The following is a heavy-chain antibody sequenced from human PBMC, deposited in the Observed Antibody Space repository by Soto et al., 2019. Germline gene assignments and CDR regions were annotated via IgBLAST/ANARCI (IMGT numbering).Heavy chain of an antibody. CDR1: AFTFNNYA. V-gene: IGHV3-23*01. CDR3: AKSRYSDSSGDVYDY. Sequence: EVQLLESGGGLVQPGGSLSLSCAASAFTFNNYAMSWVRQAPGKGLEWVSGIGGSGRTTYYADSVKGRFTISRDNSSNTLFLQMNSLRAEDTAVYYCAKSRYSDSSGDVYDYWGQGTLVTVSS. D-gene: IGHD3-22*01. J-gene: IGHJ4*02. CDR2: IGGSGRTT.